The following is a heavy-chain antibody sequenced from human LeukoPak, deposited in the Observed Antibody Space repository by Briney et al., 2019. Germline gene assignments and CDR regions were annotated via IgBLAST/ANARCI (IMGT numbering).Heavy chain of an antibody. CDR3: ARFLENYYGMDV. Sequence: ASVKVSCKASGGTFSSYAISWVRQAPGQGREWMGRIIPILGIANYAQKFQGRVTITADKSTSTAYMELSSLRSEDTAVYYCARFLENYYGMDVWGQGTTVTVSS. CDR1: GGTFSSYA. V-gene: IGHV1-69*04. CDR2: IIPILGIA. J-gene: IGHJ6*02.